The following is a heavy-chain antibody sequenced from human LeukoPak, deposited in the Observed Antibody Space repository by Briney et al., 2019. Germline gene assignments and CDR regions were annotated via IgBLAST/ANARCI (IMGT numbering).Heavy chain of an antibody. D-gene: IGHD2-2*02. Sequence: GGSLRLSCAASGFTFDDYGMSWVRQAPGKGLEWVSGINWNGGSTGYADSVKGRFTISRDNAKNSLYLQMNSLRAEDTALYYCARDLAEVVPAAICQGCYYYYYMDVWGKGTTVTVSS. V-gene: IGHV3-20*04. J-gene: IGHJ6*03. CDR1: GFTFDDYG. CDR3: ARDLAEVVPAAICQGCYYYYYMDV. CDR2: INWNGGST.